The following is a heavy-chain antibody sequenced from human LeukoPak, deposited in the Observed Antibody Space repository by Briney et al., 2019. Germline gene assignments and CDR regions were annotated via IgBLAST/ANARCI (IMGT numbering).Heavy chain of an antibody. V-gene: IGHV1-24*01. D-gene: IGHD3-22*01. CDR3: ATDSKNYYDSSGCVG. J-gene: IGHJ4*02. CDR1: GYTLTELS. CDR2: FDPEDGET. Sequence: ASVKVSCKVSGYTLTELSMHWVRQAPGKGLEWMGGFDPEDGETIYAQKFQGRVTMTEDTSTDTAYMELSSLRSEDTAVYYYATDSKNYYDSSGCVGWGQGTLVTVSS.